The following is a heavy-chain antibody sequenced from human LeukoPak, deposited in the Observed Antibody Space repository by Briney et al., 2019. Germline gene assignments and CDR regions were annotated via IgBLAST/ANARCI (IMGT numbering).Heavy chain of an antibody. CDR1: GGSISSYY. J-gene: IGHJ3*02. V-gene: IGHV4-4*07. CDR3: ARDRSGITLLPHAFDI. D-gene: IGHD3-10*01. Sequence: PSETLSLTCTVSGGSISSYYWSWIRQPAGKGLEWIGRIYTSGSTNYNPSLKSRVTMSVDTSKNQFSLKLSSVTAADTAVYYCARDRSGITLLPHAFDIWGQGTMVTVSS. CDR2: IYTSGST.